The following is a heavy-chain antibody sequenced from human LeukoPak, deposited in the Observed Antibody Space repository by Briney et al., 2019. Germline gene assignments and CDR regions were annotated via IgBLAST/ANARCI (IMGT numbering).Heavy chain of an antibody. D-gene: IGHD4-17*01. Sequence: TSETLSLTCAVYGGSFSGYYWSWTRQPPGKGLEWIGEINHSGSTYYNPSLKSRVTISVDRSKNQFSLKLSSVTAADTAVYYCARDSDYGAGWFDPWGQGTLVTVSS. CDR3: ARDSDYGAGWFDP. J-gene: IGHJ5*02. CDR2: INHSGST. CDR1: GGSFSGYY. V-gene: IGHV4-34*01.